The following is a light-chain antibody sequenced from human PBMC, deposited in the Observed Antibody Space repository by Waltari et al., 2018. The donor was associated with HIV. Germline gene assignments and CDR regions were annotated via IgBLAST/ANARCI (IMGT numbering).Light chain of an antibody. CDR3: MLFFRTSYL. V-gene: IGLV7-43*01. CDR2: SST. J-gene: IGLJ2*01. CDR1: TGPVGNGHY. Sequence: QTVVPQEPSLTVSPGGTITLTCSSATGPVGNGHYVNWFQQKPGQPPRPLIYSSTRRHPLTPERFSASLVGDRAALTLSNVWPEDQADYYCMLFFRTSYLFGGGTKVTVL.